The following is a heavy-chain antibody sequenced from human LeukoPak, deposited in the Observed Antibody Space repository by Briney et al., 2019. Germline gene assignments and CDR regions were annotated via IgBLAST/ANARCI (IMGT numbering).Heavy chain of an antibody. Sequence: SGPTLVNPTQTLTLTCSFSEFSLSTSGVGVGWIRQAPGKALEWLAFIYWDNDNRYNPSLRNRPTVIKDTSNNLVILTMTNMDPVDTATYYCAFRLGGHSWNSGWFDPWGQGLLVTASS. CDR1: EFSLSTSGVG. CDR3: AFRLGGHSWNSGWFDP. J-gene: IGHJ5*02. CDR2: IYWDNDN. V-gene: IGHV2-5*02. D-gene: IGHD1-26*01.